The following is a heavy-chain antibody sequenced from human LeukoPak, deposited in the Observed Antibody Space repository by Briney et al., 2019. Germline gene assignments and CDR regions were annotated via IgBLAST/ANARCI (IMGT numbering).Heavy chain of an antibody. D-gene: IGHD3-3*01. CDR1: GGSISSGGYY. CDR3: ATLKRGSVFGYFNF. V-gene: IGHV4-31*03. Sequence: SQTLSLTCTVSGGSISSGGYYWSWIRQHPGKGLEWIGYIYYSGSTYYNPPLKSRVTISVDTSKNQFSLKLSSVTAADTAVYYCATLKRGSVFGYFNFWGQGLLVTVSS. J-gene: IGHJ4*02. CDR2: IYYSGST.